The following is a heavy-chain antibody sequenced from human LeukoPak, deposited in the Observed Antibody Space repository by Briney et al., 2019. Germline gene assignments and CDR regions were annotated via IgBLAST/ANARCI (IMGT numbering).Heavy chain of an antibody. CDR3: TRAPHPRCSSSGCYLDY. D-gene: IGHD2-2*01. CDR1: GFTFGDYA. CDR2: IQAKAYGGAT. J-gene: IGHJ4*02. Sequence: GGSLRLSCSTSGFTFGDYAMSWVRQAPGKGLEWVGFIQAKAYGGATKYAASVNGRFSISRDDSQSIANLQMNDLKTEDTAVYYCTRAPHPRCSSSGCYLDYWGQGTLVKVSS. V-gene: IGHV3-49*04.